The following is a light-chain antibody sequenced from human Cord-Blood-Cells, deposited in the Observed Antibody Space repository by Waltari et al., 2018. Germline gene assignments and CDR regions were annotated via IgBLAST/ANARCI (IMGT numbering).Light chain of an antibody. CDR1: QSISSY. CDR2: AAS. J-gene: IGKJ5*01. Sequence: DIQMTQSPSSLSASVGDRVTITFRASQSISSYLNWYQQKPGKAPKLLIYAASSLQSGVPSRFSGSGSGTDFTLTISSLQPEDFATYYCQQSYNTPPTFGQGTRLEIK. CDR3: QQSYNTPPT. V-gene: IGKV1-39*01.